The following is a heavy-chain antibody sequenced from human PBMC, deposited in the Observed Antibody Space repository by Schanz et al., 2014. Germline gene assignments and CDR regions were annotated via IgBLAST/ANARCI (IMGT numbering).Heavy chain of an antibody. Sequence: VQLVDSGGGLVKPGGSLRLSCAASGFTFTNYAMSWVRQAPGKGLEWVSVIGVDGTTTYYADSVKGRFTISRDNAKNSLYLQMNSLRAEDTAIYYCAKNQYDDVDLSSFYFDFWGQGTLVTVSS. CDR2: IGVDGTTT. V-gene: IGHV3-23*04. CDR3: AKNQYDDVDLSSFYFDF. J-gene: IGHJ4*02. D-gene: IGHD3-10*02. CDR1: GFTFTNYA.